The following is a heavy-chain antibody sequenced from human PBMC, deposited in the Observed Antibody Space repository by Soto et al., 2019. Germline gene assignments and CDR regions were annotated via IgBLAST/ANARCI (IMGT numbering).Heavy chain of an antibody. Sequence: SETLSLTCTVSGGSISSYYWSWIRQPPGKGLEWIGYIYYSGSTNYNPSLKSRVTISGDTSKNQFSLKLSSVTAAASAVYYCARDPSIAARMSWFDPWGQGTRGTVS. J-gene: IGHJ5*02. CDR3: ARDPSIAARMSWFDP. D-gene: IGHD6-6*01. V-gene: IGHV4-59*01. CDR2: IYYSGST. CDR1: GGSISSYY.